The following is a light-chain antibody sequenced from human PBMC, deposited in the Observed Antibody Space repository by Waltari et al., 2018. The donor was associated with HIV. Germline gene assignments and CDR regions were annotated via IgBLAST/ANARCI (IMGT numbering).Light chain of an antibody. CDR2: SSH. CDR3: RLFFRSSYL. J-gene: IGLJ2*01. V-gene: IGLV7-43*01. CDR1: TGPVSSGHY. Sequence: QTVVTQEPSLTVAPGGTVTLTCGSVTGPVSSGHYANWFQQKPGQPPRPLFYSSHRRQSAAPARFSAPRVGGRGNLTLVNGWPDDQADYFWRLFFRSSYLFGGGTRVTVL.